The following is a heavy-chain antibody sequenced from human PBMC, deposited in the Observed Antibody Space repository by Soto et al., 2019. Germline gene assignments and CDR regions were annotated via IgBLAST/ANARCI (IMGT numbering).Heavy chain of an antibody. Sequence: QVQLVESGGGVVQPGKSLRLSCAASGFTFSRYGVHWVRQAPGKGLEWVTFLSNDGNNRNYADSVKGRFTISRDNSKNTLYLQMNSLRAEDTAVYYCATGLLVPTGWSVYGMDVWGQGTTVTVSS. V-gene: IGHV3-30-3*01. J-gene: IGHJ6*02. CDR3: ATGLLVPTGWSVYGMDV. CDR1: GFTFSRYG. CDR2: LSNDGNNR. D-gene: IGHD2-2*01.